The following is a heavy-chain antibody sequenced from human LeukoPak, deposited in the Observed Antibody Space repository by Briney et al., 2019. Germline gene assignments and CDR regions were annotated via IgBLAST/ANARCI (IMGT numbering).Heavy chain of an antibody. CDR3: AKAPYSSSWYELDY. CDR2: ISWNSGSI. J-gene: IGHJ4*02. CDR1: GFTFDDYA. Sequence: GGSLRLSCAASGFTFDDYAMHWVRQAPGKGLEWVSCISWNSGSIGYADSVKGRFTISRDNAKNSLYLQMNSLRAEDTALYYCAKAPYSSSWYELDYWVQGTLVTVSS. D-gene: IGHD6-13*01. V-gene: IGHV3-9*01.